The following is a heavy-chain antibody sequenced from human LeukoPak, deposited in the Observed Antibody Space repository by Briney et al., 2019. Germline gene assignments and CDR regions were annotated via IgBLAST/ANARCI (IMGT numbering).Heavy chain of an antibody. CDR2: ISSSSSSI. V-gene: IGHV3-48*01. D-gene: IGHD5-18*01. CDR1: GFTFSSYS. Sequence: GGSLRLSCAASGFTFSSYSMNWVRQAPGKGLEWVSYISSSSSSIYYADSVKGRFTISRDNAKNSLYLQMNSLRAEDTAVYYCAKVKGGYSYGLFDYWGQGTLVTVSS. J-gene: IGHJ4*02. CDR3: AKVKGGYSYGLFDY.